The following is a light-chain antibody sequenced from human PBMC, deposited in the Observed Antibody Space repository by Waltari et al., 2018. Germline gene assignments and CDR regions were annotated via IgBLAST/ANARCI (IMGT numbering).Light chain of an antibody. CDR3: QSSDNNTVF. Sequence: FLLTQPHSVSESPGKTITISCTRSVGSIASDYVQWYQQRPGSAPTTVIFENFQRPSGVPHRFSCSIYSSSTSASLIISGLKTEDEADYYCQSSDNNTVFFGGGTRLTVL. CDR2: ENF. CDR1: VGSIASDY. V-gene: IGLV6-57*04. J-gene: IGLJ2*01.